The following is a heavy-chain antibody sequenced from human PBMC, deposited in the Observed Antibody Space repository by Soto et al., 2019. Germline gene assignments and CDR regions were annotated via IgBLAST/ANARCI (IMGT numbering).Heavy chain of an antibody. V-gene: IGHV3-30-3*01. J-gene: IGHJ4*02. CDR3: ARAVDAAMDPLDY. CDR1: GFDFRNYA. CDR2: TSDDGDIQ. D-gene: IGHD5-18*01. Sequence: GGSLRLSCAASGFDFRNYAMHWVRQSPGKGPEWVAITSDDGDIQYYADSVKGRFTISRDNSKNTLYLQMTSLRSADAAVYFCARAVDAAMDPLDYWGQGTLVTVSS.